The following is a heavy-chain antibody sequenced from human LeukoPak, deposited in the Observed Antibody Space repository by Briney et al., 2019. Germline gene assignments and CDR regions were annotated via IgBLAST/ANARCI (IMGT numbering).Heavy chain of an antibody. Sequence: SETLSLTCTVSGGSVSSGSYYWSWIRQHPGKGLEWIGYIYYSGTYYNPSLKSRVTISVDTSKNQFSLKLSSVTAADTAVYYCARDTKDTTSDEAFDIWGQGTMVTVSS. CDR2: IYYSGT. J-gene: IGHJ3*02. D-gene: IGHD1-26*01. V-gene: IGHV4-31*03. CDR3: ARDTKDTTSDEAFDI. CDR1: GGSVSSGSYY.